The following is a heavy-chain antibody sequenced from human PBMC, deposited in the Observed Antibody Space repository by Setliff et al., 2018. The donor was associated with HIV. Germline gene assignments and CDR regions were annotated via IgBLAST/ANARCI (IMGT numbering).Heavy chain of an antibody. V-gene: IGHV3-48*03. CDR3: AKDRSGSYSFARD. CDR1: GFTFSSYA. D-gene: IGHD1-26*01. Sequence: GGSLRLSCRASGFTFSSYAMTWVRQAPGKGLEWVSVIYSGGYSTYYADSVKGRFTVSRDNAKNSLYLQMNSLRAEDTAVYYCAKDRSGSYSFARDWGQGTLVTVSS. J-gene: IGHJ4*02. CDR2: IYSGGYST.